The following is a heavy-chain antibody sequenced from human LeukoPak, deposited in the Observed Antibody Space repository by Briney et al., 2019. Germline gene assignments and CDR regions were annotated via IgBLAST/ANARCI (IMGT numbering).Heavy chain of an antibody. J-gene: IGHJ5*02. CDR1: GGTFSSYA. CDR2: IIPIFGTA. Sequence: SVKVSCKASGGTFSSYAISWVRQAPGQGLEWMGGIIPIFGTANYAQKFQGRVTITADESTSTAYMELSSLRSEDTAVYYCARNYYDSSGYLGSIAHWGQGTLVTVSS. CDR3: ARNYYDSSGYLGSIAH. V-gene: IGHV1-69*13. D-gene: IGHD3-22*01.